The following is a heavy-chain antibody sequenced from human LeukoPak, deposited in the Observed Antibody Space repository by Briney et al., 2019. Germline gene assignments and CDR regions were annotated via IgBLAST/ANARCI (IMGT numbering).Heavy chain of an antibody. Sequence: GASVKVSCKASGYTFTSYDINWVRQATGQGLEWMGWISAYNGNTNYAQKLQGRVTMTTDTSTSTAYMELSSLRSEDTAVYYCATDQRPAPGITGTTMDVWGKGTTVTVSS. V-gene: IGHV1-18*01. CDR2: ISAYNGNT. CDR1: GYTFTSYD. D-gene: IGHD1-20*01. CDR3: ATDQRPAPGITGTTMDV. J-gene: IGHJ6*03.